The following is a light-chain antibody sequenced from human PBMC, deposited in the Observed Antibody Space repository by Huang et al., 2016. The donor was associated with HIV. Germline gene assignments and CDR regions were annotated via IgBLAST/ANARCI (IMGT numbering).Light chain of an antibody. CDR1: QNVAND. J-gene: IGKJ2*01. V-gene: IGKV3-15*01. CDR3: QHYYNWPPRYT. CDR2: DAA. Sequence: EIVMTQSPGILSVSPGERATLSCTASQNVANDLAWYQQKPGQPPRLLMYDAATRATGVAPRFSGSASESEFTLTISGLQSEDFATYYCQHYYNWPPRYTFGQGTKVDFK.